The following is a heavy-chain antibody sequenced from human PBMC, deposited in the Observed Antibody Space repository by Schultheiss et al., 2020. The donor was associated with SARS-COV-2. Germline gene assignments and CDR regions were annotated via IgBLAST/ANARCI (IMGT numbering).Heavy chain of an antibody. J-gene: IGHJ4*02. D-gene: IGHD6-19*01. Sequence: ASVKVSCKASGYTFTGYYMHWVRQAPGQGLEWMGWMNPNSGNTGYAQKFQGRVTMTRNTSISTAYMELSSLRSEDTAVYYCARIIAVAGLALGYWGQGTLVTVSS. CDR2: MNPNSGNT. CDR3: ARIIAVAGLALGY. V-gene: IGHV1-8*02. CDR1: GYTFTGYY.